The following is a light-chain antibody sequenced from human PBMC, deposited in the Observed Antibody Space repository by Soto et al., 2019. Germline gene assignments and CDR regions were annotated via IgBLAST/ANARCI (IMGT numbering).Light chain of an antibody. Sequence: QSVLTQPASVSGAPGQRVTISCTGGSSNIGAGYDVHWYRQLPGTAPELLIYDNSNRPSGVPARFSGSRSGTSASLAITGLQADDEADYYCESYDTSLSGWVVFGGGTKLTVL. CDR3: ESYDTSLSGWVV. CDR1: SSNIGAGYD. J-gene: IGLJ2*01. V-gene: IGLV1-40*01. CDR2: DNS.